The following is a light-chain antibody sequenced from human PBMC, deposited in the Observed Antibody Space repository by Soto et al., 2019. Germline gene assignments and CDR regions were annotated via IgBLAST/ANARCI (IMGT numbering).Light chain of an antibody. Sequence: IEITQNKYSLSASVGDRVTITCGASQSISSYLNWYQQKPGKAPKLLIYAASSLQSGVPSRFSGSGSGTDFTLTISSLQPEDFATYCCQQSDSMPWTFGQGTKV. CDR2: AAS. CDR1: QSISSY. J-gene: IGKJ1*01. V-gene: IGKV1-39*01. CDR3: QQSDSMPWT.